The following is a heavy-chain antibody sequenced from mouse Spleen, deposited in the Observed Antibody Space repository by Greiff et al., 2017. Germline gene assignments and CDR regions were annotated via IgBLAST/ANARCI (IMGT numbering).Heavy chain of an antibody. CDR2: ISSGSSTI. V-gene: IGHV5-17*02. CDR1: GFTFSSFG. D-gene: IGHD2-12*01. CDR3: ARDDLDY. J-gene: IGHJ2*01. Sequence: EVMLVESGGGLVQPGGSRKLSCAASGFTFSSFGMHWVRQAPEKGLEWVAYISSGSSTIYYADTVKGRFTISRDNPKNTLFLQMTSLRSEDTARYYCARDDLDYWGQGTTLTVSS.